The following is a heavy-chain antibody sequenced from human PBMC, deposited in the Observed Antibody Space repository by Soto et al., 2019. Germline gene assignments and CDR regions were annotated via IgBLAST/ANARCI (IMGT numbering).Heavy chain of an antibody. V-gene: IGHV3-48*03. CDR2: ISSSGSTI. CDR1: GFTFSSYE. CDR3: AIDTRKSEQYFVY. D-gene: IGHD1-26*01. J-gene: IGHJ4*02. Sequence: PGGSLRLSCAASGFTFSSYEMNWVRQAPGKGLEWVSYISSSGSTIYYADSVKGRFTISRDNAKNSLYLQMNGMRAEDTAVYSSAIDTRKSEQYFVYRGQGTLVTV.